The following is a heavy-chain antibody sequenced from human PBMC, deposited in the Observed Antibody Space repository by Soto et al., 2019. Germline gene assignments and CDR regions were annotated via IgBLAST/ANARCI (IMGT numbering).Heavy chain of an antibody. Sequence: SETLSLTCAVYGGSFSGYYWSWIRQPPGKGLEWIGEINHSGSTNYNPSLKSRVTISVDTSKNQFSLKLSSVTAADTAVYYCARVPKWSSRGPYNWFDPWGQGTLVTVSS. J-gene: IGHJ5*02. V-gene: IGHV4-34*01. CDR1: GGSFSGYY. CDR2: INHSGST. CDR3: ARVPKWSSRGPYNWFDP. D-gene: IGHD3-10*01.